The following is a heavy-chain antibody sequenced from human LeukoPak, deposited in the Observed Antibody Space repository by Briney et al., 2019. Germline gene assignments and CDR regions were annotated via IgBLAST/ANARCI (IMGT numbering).Heavy chain of an antibody. CDR2: IYYSGST. D-gene: IGHD6-13*01. J-gene: IGHJ6*02. CDR1: GGSVSSGSYY. CDR3: ASILLNSSSWYYYYYGMDV. Sequence: SETLSLTCTVSGGSVSSGSYYWSWIRQPPGKGLEWIGYIYYSGSTNYKPSLKSRVTISVDTSKNQFSLKLSSVTAADTAVYYCASILLNSSSWYYYYYGMDVWGQGTTVTVSS. V-gene: IGHV4-61*01.